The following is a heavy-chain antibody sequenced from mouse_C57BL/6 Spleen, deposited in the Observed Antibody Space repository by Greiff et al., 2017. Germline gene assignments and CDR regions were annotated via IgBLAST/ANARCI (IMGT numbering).Heavy chain of an antibody. CDR3: ARREDYTPSRYFDV. V-gene: IGHV8-12*01. CDR1: GFSLSTSGMG. J-gene: IGHJ1*03. CDR2: IYWDDDK. Sequence: QVTLQESGPGILQPSQSLSLSCSSSGFSLSTSGMGVSWIRHPAGKGLEWLAHIYWDDDKRYNPSLKSRLTISKDTSRNQVFLKITRVNTADTATYYCARREDYTPSRYFDVWGTGTTVTVSS. D-gene: IGHD2-12*01.